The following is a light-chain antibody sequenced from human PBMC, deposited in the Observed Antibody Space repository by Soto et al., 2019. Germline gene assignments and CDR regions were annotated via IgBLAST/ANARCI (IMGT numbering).Light chain of an antibody. CDR3: QSYDSSLSGVV. Sequence: QSVLTQPPSVSGAPGQRVTISCTGSRSNIGAGYDVQWYQQLPGTAPKLVIYGNSNRPSGVPDRFSGSKSGTSASLAITGLQAEDEGDYYCQSYDSSLSGVVFGGGTKLTVL. J-gene: IGLJ2*01. V-gene: IGLV1-40*01. CDR2: GNS. CDR1: RSNIGAGYD.